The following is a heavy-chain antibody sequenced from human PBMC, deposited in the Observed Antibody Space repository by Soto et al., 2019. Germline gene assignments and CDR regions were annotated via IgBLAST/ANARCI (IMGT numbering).Heavy chain of an antibody. D-gene: IGHD1-7*01. CDR3: AKDFELPDGDYYHYGMDV. V-gene: IGHV3-30*18. CDR2: ISYEGSHK. J-gene: IGHJ6*02. Sequence: QVQLVESGGGVVQSGGSLRLSCLASGFDFSSHGMYWVRQAPGRGLEWVALISYEGSHKFYVDSLKGRFTISRDNSKHTRYLHMSSLRPEDTALYYCAKDFELPDGDYYHYGMDVWGQGTTVSVSS. CDR1: GFDFSSHG.